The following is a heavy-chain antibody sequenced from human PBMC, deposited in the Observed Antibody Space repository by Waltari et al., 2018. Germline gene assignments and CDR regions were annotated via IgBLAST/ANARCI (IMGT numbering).Heavy chain of an antibody. CDR1: GASRTNYY. Sequence: QVQLQESGPGLVKPSETLSLPCTVSGASRTNYYWSGVRQPPGKGLEWIGFVHQNGNTKYNPALKSRVTMSVDTPKKQFSLKLSSVNAVDTAVYYCARFCSATNCYWSFDYWGQGLLVTVSS. V-gene: IGHV4-59*01. J-gene: IGHJ4*02. CDR2: VHQNGNT. CDR3: ARFCSATNCYWSFDY. D-gene: IGHD2-21*02.